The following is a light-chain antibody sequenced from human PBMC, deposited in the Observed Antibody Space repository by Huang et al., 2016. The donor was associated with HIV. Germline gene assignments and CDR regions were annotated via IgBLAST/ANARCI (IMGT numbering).Light chain of an antibody. CDR2: DAS. V-gene: IGKV3-11*01. CDR3: HQHSSWPGT. J-gene: IGKJ1*01. CDR1: QSVGSY. Sequence: DIVLTQSPATLSLSPGVRATLSCRAGQSVGSYLAWYQQTPGQAPRLLVSDASHRATGSPARFSGSGSGTDFTLTISSLEPEDFAVYYCHQHSSWPGTFGQGTRVEIK.